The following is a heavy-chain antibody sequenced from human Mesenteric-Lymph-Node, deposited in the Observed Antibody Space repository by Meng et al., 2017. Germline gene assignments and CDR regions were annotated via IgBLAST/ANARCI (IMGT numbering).Heavy chain of an antibody. D-gene: IGHD3-22*01. J-gene: IGHJ4*02. CDR1: GFTFSSYG. CDR2: IWYDGSNK. V-gene: IGHV3-33*01. CDR3: ASSYDSSGYSYYDY. Sequence: GESLKISCAASGFTFSSYGMHWVRQAPGKGLEWVAVIWYDGSNKYYADSVKGRFTISRDNSKNTLYLQMNSLRAEDTAVYYCASSYDSSGYSYYDYWGQGTLVTVSS.